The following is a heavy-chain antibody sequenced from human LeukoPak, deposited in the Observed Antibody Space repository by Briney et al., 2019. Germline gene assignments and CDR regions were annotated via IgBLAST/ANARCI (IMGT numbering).Heavy chain of an antibody. D-gene: IGHD6-19*01. Sequence: SETLPLTCTVSGGSISSYYWSWIRQPAGKGLEWIGRIYTSGSTNYNPSLKSRVTMSVDTSKNQFSLKLSSVTAADTAVYYCARGGSGSGWFPADYWGQGTLVTVSS. V-gene: IGHV4-4*07. CDR2: IYTSGST. CDR3: ARGGSGSGWFPADY. J-gene: IGHJ4*02. CDR1: GGSISSYY.